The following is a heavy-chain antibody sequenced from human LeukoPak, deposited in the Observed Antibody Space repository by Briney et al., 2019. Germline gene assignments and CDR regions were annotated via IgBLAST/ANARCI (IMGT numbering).Heavy chain of an antibody. CDR1: GFTFSNYG. CDR2: ISYDGSNE. CDR3: AKQGRRGYSYARSYYFDY. J-gene: IGHJ4*02. D-gene: IGHD5-18*01. V-gene: IGHV3-30*18. Sequence: GGSLRLSCAASGFTFSNYGMHWVRQAPGKGLEWVAVISYDGSNEYYGDSVKGRFTISRDNPKNTLYLQMNSLRGEDTAVYYCAKQGRRGYSYARSYYFDYWGQGTLVTVSS.